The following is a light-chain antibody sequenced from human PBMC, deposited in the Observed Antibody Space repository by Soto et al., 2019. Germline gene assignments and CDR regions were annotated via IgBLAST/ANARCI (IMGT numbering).Light chain of an antibody. J-gene: IGLJ2*01. Sequence: QSVLTQPPSVSEAPRQRVTISCSGSSSNIGNNAVNWYQQLPGKAPKLLIYYDDLLPSGVSDRFSGSKSGTSASLAISGLQSEDEADYYCAAWDDSLNGVVFGRGTKVTVL. CDR1: SSNIGNNA. V-gene: IGLV1-36*01. CDR3: AAWDDSLNGVV. CDR2: YDD.